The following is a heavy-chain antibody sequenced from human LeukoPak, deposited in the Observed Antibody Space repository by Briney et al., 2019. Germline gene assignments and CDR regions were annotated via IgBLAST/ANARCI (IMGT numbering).Heavy chain of an antibody. V-gene: IGHV4-39*01. CDR3: ARSRTTVSYYYGMDV. J-gene: IGHJ6*02. CDR1: GGTISSYY. CDR2: IYYSGST. Sequence: PSETLSLTCTVSGGTISSYYWGWIRQPPGKGLEWIGNIYYSGSTYYNPSLKSRVTISVDTSKNQFSLKLSSVTAADTAVYYCARSRTTVSYYYGMDVWGQGTTVTVSS. D-gene: IGHD4-17*01.